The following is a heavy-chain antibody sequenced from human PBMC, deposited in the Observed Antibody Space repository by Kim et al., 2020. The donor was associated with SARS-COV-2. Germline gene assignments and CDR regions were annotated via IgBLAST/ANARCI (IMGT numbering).Heavy chain of an antibody. V-gene: IGHV1-2*06. D-gene: IGHD6-19*01. CDR2: INPNSGGT. CDR1: GYTFTGYY. Sequence: ASVKVSCKASGYTFTGYYMHWVRQAPGQGLEWMGRINPNSGGTNYAQKFQGRVTMTRDTSISTAYMELSRLRSDDTAVYYCAREGGTTSGWYPDDYWGQGTRVTVSS. J-gene: IGHJ4*02. CDR3: AREGGTTSGWYPDDY.